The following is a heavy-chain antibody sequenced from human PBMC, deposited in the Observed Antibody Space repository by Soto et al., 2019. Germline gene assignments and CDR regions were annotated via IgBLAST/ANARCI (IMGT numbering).Heavy chain of an antibody. J-gene: IGHJ5*02. V-gene: IGHV4-39*01. D-gene: IGHD7-27*01. CDR2: IYYSGIT. CDR1: GGSVSSSTYY. CDR3: ARQDVRAWGRFDP. Sequence: PSETLSLTCTVSGGSVSSSTYYWGCIRQPPGKGLEWIGTIYYSGITYYNPSLQSRVTISVDTSKNQFSLRLSFVTAADAALYFCARQDVRAWGRFDPWGQGTLVTVSS.